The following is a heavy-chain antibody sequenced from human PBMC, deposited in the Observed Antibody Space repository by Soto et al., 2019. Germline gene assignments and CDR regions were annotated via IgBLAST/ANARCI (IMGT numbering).Heavy chain of an antibody. D-gene: IGHD6-13*01. CDR2: IYYSGST. J-gene: IGHJ4*02. V-gene: IGHV4-59*08. CDR3: ARRSYSNSWYFLDY. CDR1: GGSISSYY. Sequence: SETLSLTCTVSGGSISSYYWSWIRQPPGKGLEWIAYIYYSGSTNYNPSLKSRVTISVDTSKNQFSLKLTSVTAADTAVYYCARRSYSNSWYFLDYWGQGTQVTVS.